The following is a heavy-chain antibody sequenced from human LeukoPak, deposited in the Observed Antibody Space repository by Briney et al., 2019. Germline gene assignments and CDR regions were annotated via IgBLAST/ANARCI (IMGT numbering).Heavy chain of an antibody. Sequence: PGGSLRLSCSAPGFYLSSYTMTSVRQAPGKGPERVSIISGGGDNTFYTDSVKGRFTISRDNAKNTLYLQMNSLRADDTAVYYCARDDTSSGYYEFGYWGQGTLVTVSS. J-gene: IGHJ4*02. CDR2: ISGGGDNT. V-gene: IGHV3-23*01. CDR3: ARDDTSSGYYEFGY. CDR1: GFYLSSYT. D-gene: IGHD6-19*01.